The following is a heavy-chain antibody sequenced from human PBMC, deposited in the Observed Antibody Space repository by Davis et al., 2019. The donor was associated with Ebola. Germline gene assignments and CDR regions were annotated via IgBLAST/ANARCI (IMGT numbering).Heavy chain of an antibody. Sequence: AASVKVSCKASGYTFTSYGISWVRQAPGQGLEWMGRINPSTGGTQSAQIFQGRVTMTRETSITTVFMTLTSLTSDDTAVYYCAREDWVIGVDFWGQGTLVTVSS. CDR2: INPSTGGT. CDR1: GYTFTSYG. CDR3: AREDWVIGVDF. J-gene: IGHJ4*02. V-gene: IGHV1-2*06. D-gene: IGHD3-3*01.